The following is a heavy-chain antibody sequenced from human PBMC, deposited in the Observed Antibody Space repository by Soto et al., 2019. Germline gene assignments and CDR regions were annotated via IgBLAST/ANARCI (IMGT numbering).Heavy chain of an antibody. V-gene: IGHV3-74*01. Sequence: EVQLVESGGGLVQPGGSLRLSCAASGFTFSSYWMHWVRQAPGKGLVWVSRINSDGSTTSYADSVKGRFTISRDNAENTLYLQMNSLRAEDTALYYCARVGTGNWYFDLWGRGTLVTVSS. J-gene: IGHJ2*01. CDR3: ARVGTGNWYFDL. CDR2: INSDGSTT. CDR1: GFTFSSYW. D-gene: IGHD1-1*01.